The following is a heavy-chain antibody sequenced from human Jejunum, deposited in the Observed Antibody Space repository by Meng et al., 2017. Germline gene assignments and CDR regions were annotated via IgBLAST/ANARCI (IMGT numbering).Heavy chain of an antibody. J-gene: IGHJ4*02. CDR3: AKGYTAGSYYFDY. Sequence: ASVKVSCKVSGFTFTNYHMNWVRQAPPQGLEWMGWINPASGDTDYAQKFHGRLTMTRDTSISTAYIELVTLTSDDTAVYYCAKGYTAGSYYFDYWGQETLVTVSS. CDR2: INPASGDT. D-gene: IGHD2-2*02. CDR1: GFTFTNYH. V-gene: IGHV1-2*02.